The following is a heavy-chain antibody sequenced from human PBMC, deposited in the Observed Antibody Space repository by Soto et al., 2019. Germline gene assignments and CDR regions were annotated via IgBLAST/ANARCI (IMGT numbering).Heavy chain of an antibody. Sequence: PSETLSLACTVSGGSISSYYWNWIRQAPGKGLGWIGYIYYSGGTNYNPSLKSRVTISADTSKAQFYLKLSSVTAADTAVYYCARGYCSGGFCYLSHLYSYVIDFWGQGSSDTGSS. CDR2: IYYSGGT. CDR3: ARGYCSGGFCYLSHLYSYVIDF. V-gene: IGHV4-59*01. CDR1: GGSISSYY. D-gene: IGHD2-15*01. J-gene: IGHJ6*02.